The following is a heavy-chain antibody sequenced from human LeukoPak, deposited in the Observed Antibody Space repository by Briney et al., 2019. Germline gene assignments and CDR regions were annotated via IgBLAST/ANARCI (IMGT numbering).Heavy chain of an antibody. D-gene: IGHD3-22*01. J-gene: IGHJ5*02. CDR2: INPNSGGT. CDR1: GYTFTGYY. CDR3: ARERLSDRNWFDP. Sequence: ASVKVSCKASGYTFTGYYMHSVRQAPGQGLEWMGWINPNSGGTNYAQKLQGRVTMTRDTSISIAYIELPRLRSDDTAVYYCARERLSDRNWFDPWGKGTLVTVSS. V-gene: IGHV1-2*02.